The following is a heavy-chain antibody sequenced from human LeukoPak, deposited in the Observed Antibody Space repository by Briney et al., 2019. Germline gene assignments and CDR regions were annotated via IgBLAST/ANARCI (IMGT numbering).Heavy chain of an antibody. J-gene: IGHJ4*02. D-gene: IGHD4-23*01. CDR2: INPTSGGT. CDR1: GYTFTAYY. V-gene: IGHV1-2*02. CDR3: ARGPYGGNSYFDY. Sequence: ASVKVPCKASGYTFTAYYMHWVRQAPGQGLEWMGWINPTSGGTDYPQKFQGRVTMTGDTSISTAYMELSRLRSDDTAVYFCARGPYGGNSYFDYWGQGTLFTVSS.